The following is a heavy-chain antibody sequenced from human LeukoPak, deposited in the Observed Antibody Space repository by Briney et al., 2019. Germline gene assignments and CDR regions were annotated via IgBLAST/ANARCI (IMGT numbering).Heavy chain of an antibody. V-gene: IGHV1-8*03. CDR2: MNPNSGNT. CDR3: ARDQGYCSGGSCYPEAFDI. J-gene: IGHJ3*02. CDR1: GYTFTSYD. D-gene: IGHD2-15*01. Sequence: ASVKVSCKASGYTFTSYDINWVRQATGQGLEWMGWMNPNSGNTGYAQKFQGRVTITRNTSISTAYMELSSLRSDDTAVYYCARDQGYCSGGSCYPEAFDIWGQGTMVTVSS.